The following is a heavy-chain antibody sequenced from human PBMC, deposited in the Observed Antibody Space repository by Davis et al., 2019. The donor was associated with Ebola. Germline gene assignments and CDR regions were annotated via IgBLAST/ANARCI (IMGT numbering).Heavy chain of an antibody. D-gene: IGHD2-8*01. CDR2: ISSSGSTI. V-gene: IGHV3-11*01. J-gene: IGHJ4*02. Sequence: PGGSLRLSCAASGFTFSDYYMGWIRQAPGKGLEWVSYISSSGSTIYYADSVKGRFTISRDNAKNSLYLQMNSLRAEDTAVYYCARDLPDVSMVYATYYFDYWGQGTLVTVSS. CDR3: ARDLPDVSMVYATYYFDY. CDR1: GFTFSDYY.